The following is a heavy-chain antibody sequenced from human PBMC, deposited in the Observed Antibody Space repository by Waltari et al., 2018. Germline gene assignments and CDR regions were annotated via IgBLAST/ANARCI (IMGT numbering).Heavy chain of an antibody. D-gene: IGHD6-13*01. CDR2: INPNSGGT. Sequence: QVQLVQSGAEVKKPGASVKVSCQASGYTFTGYYMPWVRQAPGQGLEWMGWINPNSGGTNYAQKFQGRVTMTRDTSISTAYMELSRLRSDDTAVYYWARVDRLLKWQQLDGSVDYWGQGTLVTVSS. CDR1: GYTFTGYY. J-gene: IGHJ4*02. CDR3: ARVDRLLKWQQLDGSVDY. V-gene: IGHV1-2*02.